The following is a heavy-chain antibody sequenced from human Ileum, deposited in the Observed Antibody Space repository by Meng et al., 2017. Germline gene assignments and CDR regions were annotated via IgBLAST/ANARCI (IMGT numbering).Heavy chain of an antibody. D-gene: IGHD1-26*01. CDR2: ASA. V-gene: IGHV4-61*08. Sequence: GLGRCRPPLSLPCIRPVAGGTRDGAGCHSGRNGQAPGKGLELIGYASANYNPSLTSRVTITLETSWNQFSQRLSSVTAADTAVYYCARDHMGSLDYWGQGILVTVSS. J-gene: IGHJ4*02. CDR1: GGTRDGAGCH. CDR3: ARDHMGSLDY.